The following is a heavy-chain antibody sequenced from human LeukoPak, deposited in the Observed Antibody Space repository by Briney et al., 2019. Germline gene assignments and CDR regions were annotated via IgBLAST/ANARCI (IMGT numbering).Heavy chain of an antibody. J-gene: IGHJ6*02. Sequence: GESLKISCEGSGFRFTTYWIGWVRQMPGKGLEWMGIIYPGDSDTRYSPSFQGQVTISADKSISTAYLQWSSLKASDTAMYYCARSGYSYGPNYYYYGMDVWGQGTTVTVSS. CDR2: IYPGDSDT. D-gene: IGHD5-18*01. V-gene: IGHV5-51*01. CDR3: ARSGYSYGPNYYYYGMDV. CDR1: GFRFTTYW.